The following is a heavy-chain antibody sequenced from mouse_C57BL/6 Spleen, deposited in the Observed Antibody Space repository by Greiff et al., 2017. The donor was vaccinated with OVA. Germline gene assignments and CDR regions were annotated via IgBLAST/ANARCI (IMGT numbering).Heavy chain of an antibody. CDR1: GYTFTSYW. CDR2: IYPGSGST. V-gene: IGHV1-55*01. CDR3: ASYDGRGDSMDY. D-gene: IGHD1-1*01. J-gene: IGHJ4*01. Sequence: VQLQQPGAELVKPGASVKMSCKASGYTFTSYWITWVKQRPGQGLEWIGDIYPGSGSTNYNEKFKSKATLTVDTSSSIAYMQLSSLTSEDSAVYYCASYDGRGDSMDYWGQGTSVTVSS.